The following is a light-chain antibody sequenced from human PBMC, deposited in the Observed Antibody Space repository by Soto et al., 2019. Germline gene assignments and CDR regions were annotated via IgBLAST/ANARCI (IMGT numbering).Light chain of an antibody. CDR2: EVT. CDR3: SSYAGSNRVI. CDR1: SSDAGGHND. J-gene: IGLJ2*01. Sequence: QSALTQPPSASGSPGQSVTISCTGTSSDAGGHNDVSWYQQHPGKAPKLMIYEVTKRPSGVPDRFSGSKSGNTASLTVSGLQAADEADSYCSSYAGSNRVIFGGGTKLTVL. V-gene: IGLV2-8*01.